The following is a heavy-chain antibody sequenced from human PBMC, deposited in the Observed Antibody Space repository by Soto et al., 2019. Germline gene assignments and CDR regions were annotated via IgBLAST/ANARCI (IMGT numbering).Heavy chain of an antibody. CDR1: GFTFSNAW. CDR3: TTLGHYYDTSPMDV. V-gene: IGHV3-15*07. J-gene: IGHJ6*02. Sequence: GGSLRLSCAASGFTFSNAWMNWVRQAPGRGLEWVGRIKSKTDGGTTDYAAPLKGRFTISRDDSKNTLYLEMNSLTTEDTALYCCTTLGHYYDTSPMDVWGQGTTVTVS. D-gene: IGHD3-22*01. CDR2: IKSKTDGGTT.